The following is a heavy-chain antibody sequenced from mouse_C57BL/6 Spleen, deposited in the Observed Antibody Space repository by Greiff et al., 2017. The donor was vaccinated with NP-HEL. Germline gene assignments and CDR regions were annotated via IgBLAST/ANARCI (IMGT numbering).Heavy chain of an antibody. V-gene: IGHV6-6*01. J-gene: IGHJ1*03. CDR1: GFTFSDAW. CDR3: TRITTVVDSFDV. CDR2: IRNKANNHAT. Sequence: EVNVVESGGGLVQPGGSMKLSCAASGFTFSDAWMDWVRQSPEKGLEWVAEIRNKANNHATYYAESVKGRFTISRDDSKSSVYLQMNSLRAEDTGIYYCTRITTVVDSFDVWGTGTTVTVSS. D-gene: IGHD1-1*01.